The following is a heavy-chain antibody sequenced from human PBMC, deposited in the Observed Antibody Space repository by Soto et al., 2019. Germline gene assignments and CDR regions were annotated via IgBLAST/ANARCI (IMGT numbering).Heavy chain of an antibody. Sequence: GGSHRLSCAASGFTCISYAMIWVRQATGKGLEWVSAISGSGGSTYYADSVKGRFTISRDNSKNTLYLQMNSLRAEDTAVYYCARGIEGVDYDFWSGYPYYFDYWGQGTLLTVSS. CDR1: GFTCISYA. V-gene: IGHV3-23*01. J-gene: IGHJ4*02. D-gene: IGHD3-3*01. CDR3: ARGIEGVDYDFWSGYPYYFDY. CDR2: ISGSGGST.